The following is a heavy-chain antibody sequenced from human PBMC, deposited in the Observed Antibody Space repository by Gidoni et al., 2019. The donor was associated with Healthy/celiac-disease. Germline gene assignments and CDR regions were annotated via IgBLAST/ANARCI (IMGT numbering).Heavy chain of an antibody. V-gene: IGHV3-30-3*01. Sequence: SCAASGFTFSSYAMHWVRQAPGKGLEWVAVISYDGSNKYYADSVKGRFTSSRDNSKNTLYLQMNSLRAEDTAVYYCARDGIQLWLEADYFDYWGQGTLVTVSS. CDR2: ISYDGSNK. CDR1: GFTFSSYA. D-gene: IGHD5-18*01. J-gene: IGHJ4*02. CDR3: ARDGIQLWLEADYFDY.